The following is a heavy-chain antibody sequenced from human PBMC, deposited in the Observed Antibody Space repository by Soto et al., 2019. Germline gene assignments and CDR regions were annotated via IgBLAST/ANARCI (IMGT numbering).Heavy chain of an antibody. CDR2: ISSRSIYI. V-gene: IGHV3-21*01. CDR3: AREEVSRPNTYHGLDV. J-gene: IGHJ6*02. CDR1: GSTFNTYT. Sequence: EVQLVESGGGLVKPGGSRRLSCAASGSTFNTYTMNWVRQAPGKGLEWVSSISSRSIYIYYADSVTGRFTISRDDARNSLYLQMNSLRAEDTAVYYCAREEVSRPNTYHGLDVWGQGTTVTVSS.